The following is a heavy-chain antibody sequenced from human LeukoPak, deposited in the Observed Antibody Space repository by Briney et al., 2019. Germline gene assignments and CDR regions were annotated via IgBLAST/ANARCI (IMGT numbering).Heavy chain of an antibody. CDR3: AKVWAHDGSGNPYWHFDL. D-gene: IGHD3-10*01. V-gene: IGHV3-23*01. CDR2: IRASGGTA. CDR1: GFTFSSYA. Sequence: GGSLRLSCSASGFTFSSYAMSWVRQAPGKGLEWVSAIRASGGTAYYADSVKGGFTISGDNSKNTLYLQMNSLRAEDTAVYYCAKVWAHDGSGNPYWHFDLWGRGTLVTVSS. J-gene: IGHJ2*01.